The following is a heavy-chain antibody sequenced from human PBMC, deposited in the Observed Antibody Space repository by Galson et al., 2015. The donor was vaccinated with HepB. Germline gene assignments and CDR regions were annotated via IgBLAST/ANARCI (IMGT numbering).Heavy chain of an antibody. Sequence: FATYGMHWVRQAPGEGLEWVAVTGHDDRYKGYADSVRGRFTISRDNSRNMLYLQMNSLRDEDTAVYYCVRDLNRGSNFDYWGQGTLVTVSS. CDR1: FATYG. CDR2: TGHDDRYK. CDR3: VRDLNRGSNFDY. J-gene: IGHJ4*02. D-gene: IGHD7-27*01. V-gene: IGHV3-33*01.